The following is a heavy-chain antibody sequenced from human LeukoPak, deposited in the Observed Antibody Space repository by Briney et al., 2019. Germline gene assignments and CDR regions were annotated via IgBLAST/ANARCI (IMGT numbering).Heavy chain of an antibody. V-gene: IGHV4-61*02. CDR3: ARGRRDMVRGINIVRQYHHYYYMDV. D-gene: IGHD3-10*01. CDR1: GDSISSGDYY. Sequence: SQTLSLTCTVSGDSISSGDYYWSWIRQPAGKGLEWIGRIYTSGSTNYNPSLKSRVTISVGTSKNQFSLKLSSVTAADTAVYYCARGRRDMVRGINIVRQYHHYYYMDVWGKGTTVTVSS. CDR2: IYTSGST. J-gene: IGHJ6*03.